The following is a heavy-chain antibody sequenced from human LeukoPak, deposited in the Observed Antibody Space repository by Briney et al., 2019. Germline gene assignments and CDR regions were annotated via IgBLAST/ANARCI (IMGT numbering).Heavy chain of an antibody. J-gene: IGHJ4*02. D-gene: IGHD2-2*01. CDR2: IIPIFGTA. CDR3: ARDMIRHCSSTSCYLNY. Sequence: SVKVSCKASGGTFSSYAISWVRQAPGQGLEWMGGIIPIFGTANYAQKFQGRVTITADESTSTAYMELSSLRSEGTAVYYCARDMIRHCSSTSCYLNYWGQGTLVTVSS. V-gene: IGHV1-69*13. CDR1: GGTFSSYA.